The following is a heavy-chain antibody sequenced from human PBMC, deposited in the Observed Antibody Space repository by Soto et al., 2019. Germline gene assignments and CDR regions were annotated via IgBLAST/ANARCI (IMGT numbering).Heavy chain of an antibody. Sequence: SVKVSCKASGGTFSSYAISWVRQAPGQGLEWMGGIIPIFGTANYAQKFQGRVTITADKSTSTAYMELSSLRSEDTAVYYCARESRWLHWFDPWGQEPWSPSPQ. D-gene: IGHD5-12*01. CDR1: GGTFSSYA. CDR3: ARESRWLHWFDP. J-gene: IGHJ5*02. CDR2: IIPIFGTA. V-gene: IGHV1-69*06.